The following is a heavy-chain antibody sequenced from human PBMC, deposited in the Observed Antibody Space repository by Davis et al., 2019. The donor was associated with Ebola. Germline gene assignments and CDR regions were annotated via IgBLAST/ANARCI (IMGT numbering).Heavy chain of an antibody. D-gene: IGHD6-6*01. Sequence: MPSETLSPTCTAPGVSISSYYWSWTRQLPGKGLERIGYIYYSGSTNYNPSLKSRVTISIDTSKNQFSLKLSSVTAADTAVYYCARDRDSTSPPYYYYYMDVWGKGTTVTVSS. CDR3: ARDRDSTSPPYYYYYMDV. CDR2: IYYSGST. J-gene: IGHJ6*03. CDR1: GVSISSYY. V-gene: IGHV4-59*01.